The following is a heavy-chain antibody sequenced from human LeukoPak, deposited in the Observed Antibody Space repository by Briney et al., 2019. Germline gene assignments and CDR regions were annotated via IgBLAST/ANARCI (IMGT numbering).Heavy chain of an antibody. CDR2: IYYSGST. V-gene: IGHV4-59*01. CDR1: GYSISNNFY. D-gene: IGHD4-17*01. CDR3: ARADYGDSHFDY. Sequence: SETLSLTCTVSGYSISNNFYWAWIRQSPGKGLEWIGYIYYSGSTNYNPSLKSRVTISVDTSKNQFSLKLSSVTAADTAVYYCARADYGDSHFDYWGQGTLVTVSS. J-gene: IGHJ4*02.